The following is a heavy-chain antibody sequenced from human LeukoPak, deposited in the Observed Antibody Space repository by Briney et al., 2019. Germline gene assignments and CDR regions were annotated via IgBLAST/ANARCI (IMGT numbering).Heavy chain of an antibody. CDR3: AKDFSIAAAADGGYYYYGMDV. CDR1: GFTFDDYA. V-gene: IGHV3-9*01. D-gene: IGHD6-13*01. Sequence: GRSLRLSCAASGFTFDDYAMHWVRQAPGKGLEWVSGISWNSGSIGYADSVKGRFTISRDNAKNSLYLQMNSLRAEDTALYYCAKDFSIAAAADGGYYYYGMDVWGQGTTVTVSS. CDR2: ISWNSGSI. J-gene: IGHJ6*02.